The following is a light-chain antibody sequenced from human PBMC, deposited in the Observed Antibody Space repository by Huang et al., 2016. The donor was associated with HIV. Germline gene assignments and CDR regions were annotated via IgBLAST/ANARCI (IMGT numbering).Light chain of an antibody. CDR1: QSVSRSF. V-gene: IGKV3-20*01. CDR3: QQYGSSSWA. J-gene: IGKJ1*01. Sequence: EIVLTQSPGSLSLSPGERATLSCRASQSVSRSFLAWYQQKSGQAPRLLIHGASTRATGIPDGFSGSGSGTDFTLTISRLEPEDFAVYYCQQYGSSSWAFGQGTKVEIK. CDR2: GAS.